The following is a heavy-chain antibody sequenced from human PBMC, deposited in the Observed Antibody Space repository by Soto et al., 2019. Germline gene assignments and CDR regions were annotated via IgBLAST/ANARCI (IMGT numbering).Heavy chain of an antibody. V-gene: IGHV4-39*01. D-gene: IGHD6-13*01. CDR2: IYYSGST. CDR1: GGSISSSSYY. J-gene: IGHJ4*02. Sequence: XXTLSLACTVSGGSISSSSYYWGSVRQPPGKGLEWIGSIYYSGSTYYNPSLKSRVTISVDTSKIQFSLKLSSVTDAHTAVYYCARHHLRIAAAGTPVDDWGQGT. CDR3: ARHHLRIAAAGTPVDD.